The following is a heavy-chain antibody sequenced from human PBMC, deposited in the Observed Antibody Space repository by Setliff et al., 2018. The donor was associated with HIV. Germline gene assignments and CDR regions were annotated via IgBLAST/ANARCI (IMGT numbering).Heavy chain of an antibody. D-gene: IGHD3-10*01. CDR3: ARDLYGSSLGGMDV. Sequence: GASVKVSCKASGGTFSSYAISWVRQAPGQGLEWMGGIIPILGIAKYAQKFQGRVTITADESTSTAYMELSSRRSEDTAVYYCARDLYGSSLGGMDVWGQRTTVTVSS. CDR2: IIPILGIA. J-gene: IGHJ6*02. CDR1: GGTFSSYA. V-gene: IGHV1-69*10.